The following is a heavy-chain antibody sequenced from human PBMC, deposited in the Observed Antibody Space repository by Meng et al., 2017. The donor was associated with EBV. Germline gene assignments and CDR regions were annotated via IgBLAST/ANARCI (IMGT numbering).Heavy chain of an antibody. J-gene: IGHJ4*02. D-gene: IGHD6-19*01. V-gene: IGHV1-2*06. CDR2: INPNSGGT. Sequence: VQLVQSGAEVKKPGASVKVLCKASGSSFTGYYLHWVRQAPGQGLEWMGRINPNSGGTNYAQKFQGRVTMTRDTSISTAYMELSRLRSDDTAVYYCARVGIAVAGTRDYWGQGTLVTVSS. CDR1: GSSFTGYY. CDR3: ARVGIAVAGTRDY.